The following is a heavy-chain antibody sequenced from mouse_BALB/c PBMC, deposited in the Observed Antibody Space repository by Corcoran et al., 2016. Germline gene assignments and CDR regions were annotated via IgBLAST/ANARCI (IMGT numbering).Heavy chain of an antibody. J-gene: IGHJ3*01. V-gene: IGHV3-6*02. Sequence: DVQLQESGPGLVKPSQSLSLTCSVTGYSITSGYYWNWIRQFPGNKLEWMGYISYDGSNNYNPSLNNRISITRDTSKNQFFLKLNSVTTEDTATYYCARVGAYWGQGTLVTVSA. CDR2: ISYDGSN. CDR3: ARVGAY. CDR1: GYSITSGYY.